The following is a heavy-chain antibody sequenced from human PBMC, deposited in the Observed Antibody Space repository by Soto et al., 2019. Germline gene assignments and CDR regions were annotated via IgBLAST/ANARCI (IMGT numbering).Heavy chain of an antibody. J-gene: IGHJ4*02. Sequence: ASVKVSCKVSGNTLTQLSMHWVRQAPGKGLEWMGGFDPEDGETIYAQKFQGRVTMTEDTSTDTASMELSSLRSEDTAVYYCAREYYYGSGPWYWGKGTLVTVSS. CDR1: GNTLTQLS. CDR2: FDPEDGET. D-gene: IGHD3-10*01. V-gene: IGHV1-24*01. CDR3: AREYYYGSGPWY.